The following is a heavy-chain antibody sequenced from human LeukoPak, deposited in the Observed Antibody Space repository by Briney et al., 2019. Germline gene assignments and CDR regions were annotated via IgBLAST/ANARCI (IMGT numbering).Heavy chain of an antibody. V-gene: IGHV4-4*02. CDR2: IYHSGST. CDR3: ARHPAAAKWDPQQGHAFDI. Sequence: SETLSLTCAVSGGSISSSNWWSWVRQPPGKGLEWIGEIYHSGSTNYNPSLKSRVTISVDTSKNQFSLKLSSVTAADTAVYYCARHPAAAKWDPQQGHAFDIWGQGTMVTVSS. D-gene: IGHD6-25*01. CDR1: GGSISSSNW. J-gene: IGHJ3*02.